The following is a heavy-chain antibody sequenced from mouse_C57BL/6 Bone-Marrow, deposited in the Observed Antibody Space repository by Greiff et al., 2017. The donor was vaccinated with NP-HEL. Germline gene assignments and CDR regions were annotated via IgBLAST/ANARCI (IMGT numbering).Heavy chain of an antibody. CDR3: ARLGRYYAMDY. V-gene: IGHV5-15*01. CDR2: ISNLAYSI. Sequence: DVKLVESGGGLVQPGGSLKLSCAASGFTFSDYGMAWVRQAPRKGLEWVAFISNLAYSIYYADTVTGRFTISRENAKNTLYLDMSSLRSEDTAMYYCARLGRYYAMDYWGQGTSVTVSS. CDR1: GFTFSDYG. J-gene: IGHJ4*01.